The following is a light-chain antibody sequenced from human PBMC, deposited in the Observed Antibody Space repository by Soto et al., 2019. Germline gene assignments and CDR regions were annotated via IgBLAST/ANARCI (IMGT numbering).Light chain of an antibody. CDR2: GAS. CDR3: QQYVTSSPMIT. CDR1: QSVTSNY. Sequence: IGLTNSPGTLSLSQGERVTLSCRASQSVTSNYLAWYQQKPGQAPRLLIYGASSRATGIPDGFSGSGSGTDFTLTISRLEPEDFAVYYCQQYVTSSPMITFGQGTRLEI. V-gene: IGKV3-20*01. J-gene: IGKJ5*01.